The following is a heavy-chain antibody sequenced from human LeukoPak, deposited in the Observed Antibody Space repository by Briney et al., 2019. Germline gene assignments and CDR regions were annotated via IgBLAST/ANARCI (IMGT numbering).Heavy chain of an antibody. Sequence: PSETLSLTCAAYGGSFSGYYWSWIRQPPGKGLEWIGEINHSGSTNYNPSLKSRVTISVDTSKNQFSLKLSSVTAVDTAVYYCARGAEYYYDSSGYSDYWGQGTLVTVSS. J-gene: IGHJ4*02. CDR2: INHSGST. D-gene: IGHD3-22*01. CDR1: GGSFSGYY. CDR3: ARGAEYYYDSSGYSDY. V-gene: IGHV4-34*01.